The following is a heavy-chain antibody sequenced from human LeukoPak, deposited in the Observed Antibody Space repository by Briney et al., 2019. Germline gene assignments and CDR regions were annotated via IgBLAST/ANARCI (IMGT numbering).Heavy chain of an antibody. D-gene: IGHD6-13*01. V-gene: IGHV4-39*01. CDR3: ARLHIAAADYFDY. J-gene: IGHJ4*02. CDR2: ICYSGST. Sequence: SETLSLTCTVSGGSISSSTYYWGWIRQPPGKGLEWIGSICYSGSTYYNPSLKSRVTISVDTSKNQFSLNLSSVTAADTAVYYCARLHIAAADYFDYWGQGTLVTVSS. CDR1: GGSISSSTYY.